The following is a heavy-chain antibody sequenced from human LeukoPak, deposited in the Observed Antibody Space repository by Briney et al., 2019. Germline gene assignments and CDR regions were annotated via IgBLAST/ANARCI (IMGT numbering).Heavy chain of an antibody. J-gene: IGHJ4*02. CDR2: IYDSGTT. Sequence: SETLSLTCIVSGGPISSYYWSWIRQPPGKGLEWIGYIYDSGTTNYNPSLRSRVTMSVDTSKNQLSLRLSSVTAADTAVYYCARGGLRDSGSYFSFDYWGQGTLVTVSS. CDR3: ARGGLRDSGSYFSFDY. V-gene: IGHV4-59*01. D-gene: IGHD1-26*01. CDR1: GGPISSYY.